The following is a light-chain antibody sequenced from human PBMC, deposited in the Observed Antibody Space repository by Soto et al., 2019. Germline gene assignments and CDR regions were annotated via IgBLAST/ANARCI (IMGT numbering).Light chain of an antibody. CDR3: HQYYGPQWT. Sequence: DIVMTQSPDSLAVSLGERATINCRSSQSLLFRSNKKNYLAWHQQKPGQPPRLLIYWASTRESGIPDRFSGSGSGTNFTLTISSLQAEDVAVYYCHQYYGPQWTFGQGTKVEIK. V-gene: IGKV4-1*01. CDR2: WAS. CDR1: QSLLFRSNKKNY. J-gene: IGKJ1*01.